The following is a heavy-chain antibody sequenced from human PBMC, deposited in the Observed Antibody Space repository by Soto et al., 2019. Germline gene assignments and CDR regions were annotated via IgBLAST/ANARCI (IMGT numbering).Heavy chain of an antibody. CDR1: GYTFFHYG. V-gene: IGHV1-18*01. D-gene: IGHD3-16*01. CDR2: ISTYNDYT. Sequence: QVHLEQSGAEVKEPGASVKVSCKTSGYTFFHYGISWVRQAPGQGLEWMGWISTYNDYTNYAQKFQGWVTMTTDTSTSTAYMELRSLRSDDTAVYYCARDWGLVSGTSPGYWGQGTLVTVSS. CDR3: ARDWGLVSGTSPGY. J-gene: IGHJ4*02.